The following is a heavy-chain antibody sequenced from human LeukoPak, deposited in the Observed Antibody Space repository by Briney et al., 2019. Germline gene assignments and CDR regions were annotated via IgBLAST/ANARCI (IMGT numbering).Heavy chain of an antibody. J-gene: IGHJ4*02. CDR1: ELTPRINY. V-gene: IGHV3-53*01. CDR2: IYSGGST. CDR3: ARRAGSYSHSYDY. Sequence: PGGSLRLSCAASELTPRINYMSGIRHAPGRGLEWGSFIYSGGSTYYADSVRGRFIISRDNSKNTLYLPLNSLRAQDTAVYYCARRAGSYSHSYDYWGQGTLVTVSS. D-gene: IGHD2-15*01.